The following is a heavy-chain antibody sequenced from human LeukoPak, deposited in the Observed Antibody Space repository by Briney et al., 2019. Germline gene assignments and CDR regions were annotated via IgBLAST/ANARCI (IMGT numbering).Heavy chain of an antibody. J-gene: IGHJ4*02. CDR1: GYTLTELS. CDR3: ARDQQRASLTVVVAETLFDY. V-gene: IGHV1-24*01. Sequence: GASVTVSCTVSGYTLTELSMHWVRQAPGKGLEWMGGFDPEDGETIYAQKFQGRVTMTEDTSTDTAYMELSSLRSEDTAVYYCARDQQRASLTVVVAETLFDYWGQGTLVTVSA. CDR2: FDPEDGET. D-gene: IGHD2-15*01.